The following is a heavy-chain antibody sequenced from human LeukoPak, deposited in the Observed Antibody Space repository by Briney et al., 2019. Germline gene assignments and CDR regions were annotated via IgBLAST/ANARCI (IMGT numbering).Heavy chain of an antibody. V-gene: IGHV3-48*03. D-gene: IGHD6-19*01. J-gene: IGHJ4*02. CDR2: ISSSGSTI. Sequence: GGSLRLSCAAPGFTFSSYEMNWVRQAPGKGLEWVSYISSSGSTIYYADSVKGRFTISRDNAKNSLYLQMNSLRAEDTAVYYCARDHRGWYQGIDYWGQGTLVTVSS. CDR3: ARDHRGWYQGIDY. CDR1: GFTFSSYE.